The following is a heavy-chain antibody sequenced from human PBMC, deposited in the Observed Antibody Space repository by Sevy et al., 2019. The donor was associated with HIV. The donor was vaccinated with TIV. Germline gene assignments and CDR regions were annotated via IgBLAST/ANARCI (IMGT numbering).Heavy chain of an antibody. CDR2: IYYSGST. V-gene: IGHV4-30-4*01. Sequence: SETLSLTCTVSGGSISSGDYYWSWIRQPPGKGLEWIGYIYYSGSTYYNPSLKSRVTISVDTSKNQFSLKLSSVTAADTAVYYCARDSSIAARPREWRPDYYYYYGMDVWGQGTTVTVSS. J-gene: IGHJ6*02. CDR1: GGSISSGDYY. CDR3: ARDSSIAARPREWRPDYYYYYGMDV. D-gene: IGHD6-6*01.